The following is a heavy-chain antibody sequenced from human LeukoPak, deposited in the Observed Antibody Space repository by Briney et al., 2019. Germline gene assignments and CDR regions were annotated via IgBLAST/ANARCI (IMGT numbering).Heavy chain of an antibody. D-gene: IGHD5-18*01. Sequence: ASVRVSCKASGYTFTSYDINWVRQATGQGLEWMGWMNPNSGNTGYAQTFQGRVTLTRNTSISTAYMELSSLRSEDTAVYYCARGELDTAMVGGEWLAADYWGQGTLVTVSS. CDR2: MNPNSGNT. J-gene: IGHJ4*02. CDR1: GYTFTSYD. CDR3: ARGELDTAMVGGEWLAADY. V-gene: IGHV1-8*03.